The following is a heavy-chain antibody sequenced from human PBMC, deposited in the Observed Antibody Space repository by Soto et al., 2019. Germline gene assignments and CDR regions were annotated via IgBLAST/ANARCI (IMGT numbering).Heavy chain of an antibody. CDR2: ISYDGSNK. J-gene: IGHJ5*02. D-gene: IGHD6-6*01. V-gene: IGHV3-30*18. CDR1: GFTFSSYG. Sequence: GGSLRLSCAASGFTFSSYGMHWVRQAPGKGLEWVAVISYDGSNKYYADSVKGRFTISRDNSKNTLYLQMNSLRAEDTAVYYCAKEGEKHSSSSPNWFDPWGQGTLVTVSS. CDR3: AKEGEKHSSSSPNWFDP.